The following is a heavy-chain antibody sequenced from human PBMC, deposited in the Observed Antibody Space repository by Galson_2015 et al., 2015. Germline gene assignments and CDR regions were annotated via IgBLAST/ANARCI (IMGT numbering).Heavy chain of an antibody. D-gene: IGHD5-24*01. J-gene: IGHJ4*02. V-gene: IGHV2-5*01. CDR1: GFSLSTSGVG. Sequence: PALVKPTQTLTLTCTFSGFSLSTSGVGVGWIRQPPGKALEWLALIYWNDDKRYSLSLKSRLTITKDTSKNQVVLTMTNMDPVDTATYYCAHSYVEMATTLLDYWGQGTLVTVSS. CDR2: IYWNDDK. CDR3: AHSYVEMATTLLDY.